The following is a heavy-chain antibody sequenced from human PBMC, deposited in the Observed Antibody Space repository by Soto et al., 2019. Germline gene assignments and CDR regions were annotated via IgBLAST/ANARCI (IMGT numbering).Heavy chain of an antibody. CDR2: IYYTGVT. J-gene: IGHJ5*02. Sequence: NPSETLSLTCTVSGASLHIGGYYWAWMRQNPGKGLEWIGYIYYTGVTYYNPSLGSRVNISVDTSKNQFSLELTSVTAADTAVYYCARDGRSTDKWLDPSGQGRLVTLSS. CDR3: ARDGRSTDKWLDP. V-gene: IGHV4-31*03. CDR1: GASLHIGGYY. D-gene: IGHD2-2*01.